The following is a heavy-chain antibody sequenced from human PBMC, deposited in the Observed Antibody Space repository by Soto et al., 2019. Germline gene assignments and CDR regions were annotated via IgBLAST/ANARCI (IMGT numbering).Heavy chain of an antibody. CDR3: ARGHYRYAMDV. V-gene: IGHV4-30-2*01. Sequence: SETLSLTCDGSGGSISTGVYSWNWIRQPPGKGLEWVGYINHSGSTYDNPSLKSRVTMSVNRSKNQFSLNLTSVTAADTAVYFCARGHYRYAMDVWGQGTTVTVSS. CDR1: GGSISTGVYS. J-gene: IGHJ6*02. CDR2: INHSGST.